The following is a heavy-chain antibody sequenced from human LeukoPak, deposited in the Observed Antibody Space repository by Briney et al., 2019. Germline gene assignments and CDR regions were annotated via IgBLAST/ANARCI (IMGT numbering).Heavy chain of an antibody. CDR2: IYDDGST. D-gene: IGHD2-21*02. CDR3: ASCGNDCDPRETAWVDFLH. Sequence: GGSLRLSCVVSGLTVSRKFMNWVRQAPGKGLEWVSGIYDDGSTFYADSVKGRFSISRDTSRNTLSLQMSSLRAEDTAVYFCASCGNDCDPRETAWVDFLHWGQGTLVTASS. CDR1: GLTVSRKF. V-gene: IGHV3-66*01. J-gene: IGHJ1*01.